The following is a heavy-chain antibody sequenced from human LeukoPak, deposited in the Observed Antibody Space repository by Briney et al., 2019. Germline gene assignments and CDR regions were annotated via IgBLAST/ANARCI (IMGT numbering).Heavy chain of an antibody. D-gene: IGHD2-2*01. CDR2: INHSGST. Sequence: KPSETLSLTCAVYGGSFSGYYWSWIRQPPGKGLEWIGEINHSGSTNYNPSLKSRVTISVDTSKNQFSLKLSSATAADTAVYYCARGPLGTSSSGWFDPWGQGTLVTVSS. J-gene: IGHJ5*02. CDR3: ARGPLGTSSSGWFDP. V-gene: IGHV4-34*01. CDR1: GGSFSGYY.